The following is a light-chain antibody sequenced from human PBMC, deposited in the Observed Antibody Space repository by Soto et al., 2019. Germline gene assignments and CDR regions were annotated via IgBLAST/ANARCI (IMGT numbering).Light chain of an antibody. CDR1: QTVNRNY. V-gene: IGKV3-20*01. CDR3: QQYIDSPRT. Sequence: EIILTQSPGTLALSPGDGATLSCRASQTVNRNYLAWYHQRPGQPPRLLIYGVSNRASSVPDRFSGDGSGTKFTLTIGRLAPDDFGVYYCQQYIDSPRTFGQGTRVEVK. CDR2: GVS. J-gene: IGKJ1*01.